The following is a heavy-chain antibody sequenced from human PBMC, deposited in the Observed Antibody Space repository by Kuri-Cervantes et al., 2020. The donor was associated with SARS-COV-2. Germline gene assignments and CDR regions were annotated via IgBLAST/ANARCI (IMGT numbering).Heavy chain of an antibody. CDR3: ATTFAFLMGATYDY. CDR1: GYTFTSYG. V-gene: IGHV1-18*01. D-gene: IGHD1-26*01. Sequence: ASVKVSCKASGYTFTSYGISWVRQAPGRGLEWMGWISAYNGNTNYAQKLQGRVTMTTDTSTSTAYMELRSLRSDDTAVYYCATTFAFLMGATYDYWGQGALVTVSS. CDR2: ISAYNGNT. J-gene: IGHJ4*02.